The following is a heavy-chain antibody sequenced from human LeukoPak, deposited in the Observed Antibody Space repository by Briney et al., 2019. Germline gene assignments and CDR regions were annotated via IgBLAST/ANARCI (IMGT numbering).Heavy chain of an antibody. J-gene: IGHJ4*02. CDR2: FYNSGTT. Sequence: PSQTLSLTCTVSGASIRGSITSGTYYWNWIRQPAAKEREWIGRFYNSGTTINYNPSLKSRVTISVDTSKNQFSLNVTSVTAADTAVYYCARSTNRVDSWGQGTLVTVSS. CDR1: GASIRGSITSGTYY. CDR3: ARSTNRVDS. V-gene: IGHV4-61*02. D-gene: IGHD1-14*01.